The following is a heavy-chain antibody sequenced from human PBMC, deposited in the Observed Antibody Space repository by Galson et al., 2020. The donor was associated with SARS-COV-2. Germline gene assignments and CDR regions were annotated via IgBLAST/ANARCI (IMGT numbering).Heavy chain of an antibody. Sequence: GGSLRLSCAVSGFTFSSYSMNWVRQAPGKGLEWISYISSSETTYYADSVKGRFTISRDNAKNSLFLQMNNLRDEDTAVYYCARVSKGLVAVVAATDHWGQGTLVTVSS. CDR2: ISSSETT. V-gene: IGHV3-48*02. J-gene: IGHJ4*02. CDR1: GFTFSSYS. D-gene: IGHD2-15*01. CDR3: ARVSKGLVAVVAATDH.